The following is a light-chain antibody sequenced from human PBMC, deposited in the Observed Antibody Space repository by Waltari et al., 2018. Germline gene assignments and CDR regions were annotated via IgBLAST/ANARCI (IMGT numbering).Light chain of an antibody. Sequence: DIQMTQSPSTLSASVGDRVPITCRASQSNSGYLAWYQQKPGKAPKLLIYKASSLESGVPSRFSGSGSGTTFTLTISSLQPDDFATYFCQQYNTYSGTFGQGTTVEVK. V-gene: IGKV1-5*03. CDR3: QQYNTYSGT. CDR1: QSNSGY. CDR2: KAS. J-gene: IGKJ1*01.